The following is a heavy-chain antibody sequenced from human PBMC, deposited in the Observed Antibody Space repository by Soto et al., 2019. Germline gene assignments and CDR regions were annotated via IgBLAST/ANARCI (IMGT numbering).Heavy chain of an antibody. CDR3: AAHYDILTGYSDDAFHI. V-gene: IGHV3-21*01. D-gene: IGHD3-9*01. CDR1: GFTFSSYS. J-gene: IGHJ3*02. Sequence: EVQLVESGGGLVKPGGSLRLSCAASGFTFSSYSMNWVRQAPGKGLEWVSSISSSVSYIYHADSVKGRLTISTDNAKNSLHLQMNSLRAEDTAVYYCAAHYDILTGYSDDAFHIWGQGTMVTVSS. CDR2: ISSSVSYI.